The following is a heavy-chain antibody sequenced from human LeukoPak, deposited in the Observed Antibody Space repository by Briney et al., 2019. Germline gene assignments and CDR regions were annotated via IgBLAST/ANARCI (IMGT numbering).Heavy chain of an antibody. V-gene: IGHV3-23*01. D-gene: IGHD4-17*01. CDR1: GFTFNSYA. Sequence: GGSLRLSCAASGFTFNSYAMSWVRQAPGKGLEWVSAISARGGTTYYADSVKGRFTISRDNSKNTLYLQMNSLRAEDTAVYYCAKTPPTSTVTISYAFDIWGQGTMVTVSS. CDR2: ISARGGTT. J-gene: IGHJ3*02. CDR3: AKTPPTSTVTISYAFDI.